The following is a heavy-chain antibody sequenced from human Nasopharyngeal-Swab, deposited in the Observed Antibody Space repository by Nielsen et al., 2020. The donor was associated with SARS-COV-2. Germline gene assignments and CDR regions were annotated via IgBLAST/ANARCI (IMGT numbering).Heavy chain of an antibody. Sequence: GESLKISCAASGFTFSSYGMHWVRQAPGKGLEWVAVIWYDGSNKYYADSVKGRFTISRDNSKNTLYLQMNSLRAEDTAVYYCARDASQWLAPFDYWGQGTLVTVSS. D-gene: IGHD6-19*01. J-gene: IGHJ4*02. CDR2: IWYDGSNK. CDR3: ARDASQWLAPFDY. CDR1: GFTFSSYG. V-gene: IGHV3-33*01.